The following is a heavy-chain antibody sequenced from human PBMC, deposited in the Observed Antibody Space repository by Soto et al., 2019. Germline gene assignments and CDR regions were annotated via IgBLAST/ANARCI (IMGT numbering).Heavy chain of an antibody. CDR3: ARQIYDSDTGPNFQYYFDS. D-gene: IGHD3-22*01. CDR1: GYSFSTYW. J-gene: IGHJ4*02. Sequence: GESLKISCKGSGYSFSTYWIAWVRQLPGKGLEWMGIIYPGDSDTRYSLSLQGQVTISVTKSITTVFLQWSSLRASDTAMYYCARQIYDSDTGPNFQYYFDSWGQGTPVTVSS. V-gene: IGHV5-51*01. CDR2: IYPGDSDT.